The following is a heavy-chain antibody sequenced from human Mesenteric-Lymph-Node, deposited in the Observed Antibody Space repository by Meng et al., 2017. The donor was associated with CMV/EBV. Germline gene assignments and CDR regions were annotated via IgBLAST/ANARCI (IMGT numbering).Heavy chain of an antibody. Sequence: GESLKISCVASGFTFSNYYMTWARQIPGKGLEWVANIKEDGSEMHYVDSVKGRFTISRDNAQNSLYLQMNSLRADDTAVYYCARDIGVAAFDYWGLGTLVTVSS. CDR3: ARDIGVAAFDY. CDR2: IKEDGSEM. J-gene: IGHJ4*02. D-gene: IGHD6-6*01. V-gene: IGHV3-7*01. CDR1: GFTFSNYY.